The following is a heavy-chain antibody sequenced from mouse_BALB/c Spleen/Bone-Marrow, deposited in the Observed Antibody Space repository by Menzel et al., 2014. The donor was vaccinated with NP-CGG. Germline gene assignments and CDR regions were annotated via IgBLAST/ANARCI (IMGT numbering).Heavy chain of an antibody. D-gene: IGHD1-2*01. Sequence: QVQLQQPGAELARPGASVKMSCTASGYTFPSFTIHWVKQRPGQGLEWIGYINPSSGYANYNQNFKDKATLTADKSSSTAYMQLSSLASEDSAVFYWARGGLRLPYAMDYWGQGTSVTVSS. J-gene: IGHJ4*01. CDR1: GYTFPSFT. CDR3: ARGGLRLPYAMDY. V-gene: IGHV1-4*01. CDR2: INPSSGYA.